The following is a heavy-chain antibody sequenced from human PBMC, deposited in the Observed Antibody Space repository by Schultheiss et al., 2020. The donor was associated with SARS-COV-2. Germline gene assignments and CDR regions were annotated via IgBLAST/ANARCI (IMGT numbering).Heavy chain of an antibody. D-gene: IGHD1-1*01. V-gene: IGHV1-3*04. J-gene: IGHJ4*02. Sequence: ASVKVSCKASGYTFTGYYMHWVRQAPGQRLEWMGWINTGDGNTEYSQKLQDRVTITRDTSANTVYMELSSLRSEDTAVYFCARDLWRKYNDYWGQGTQVTVSS. CDR3: ARDLWRKYNDY. CDR1: GYTFTGYY. CDR2: INTGDGNT.